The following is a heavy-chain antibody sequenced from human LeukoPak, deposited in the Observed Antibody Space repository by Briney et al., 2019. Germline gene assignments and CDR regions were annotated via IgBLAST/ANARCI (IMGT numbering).Heavy chain of an antibody. CDR1: GFTFKNYW. V-gene: IGHV3-7*01. D-gene: IGHD3-9*01. Sequence: GGSLRLSCLVSGFTFKNYWMSWIRQAPGKGLEWVATIKEDGSQKDYVDFVKGRFTISRDNSKNTLYLQMNSLRAEDTAVYYCARGERYFDWLLYVDYWGQGTLVTVSS. J-gene: IGHJ4*02. CDR3: ARGERYFDWLLYVDY. CDR2: IKEDGSQK.